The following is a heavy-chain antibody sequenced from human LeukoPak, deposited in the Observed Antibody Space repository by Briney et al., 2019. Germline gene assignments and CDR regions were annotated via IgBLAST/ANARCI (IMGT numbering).Heavy chain of an antibody. Sequence: SSETLSLTCTVSGGSISSSSYYWGWIRQPPGKGLEWIGSIYYSGSTYYNPSLKSRVTISVDTSKNQFSLKLSSVTAADTAVYYCARHLNRFLVSAPENYFDYWGQGTLVTVSS. CDR1: GGSISSSSYY. D-gene: IGHD3-3*01. CDR2: IYYSGST. J-gene: IGHJ4*02. V-gene: IGHV4-39*01. CDR3: ARHLNRFLVSAPENYFDY.